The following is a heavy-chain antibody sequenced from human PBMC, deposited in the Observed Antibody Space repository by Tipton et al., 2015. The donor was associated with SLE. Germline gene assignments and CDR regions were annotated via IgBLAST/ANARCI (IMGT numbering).Heavy chain of an antibody. Sequence: TLSLTCAVYGGSFSGYYWSWIRQPPGKGLEWIGEINHSGSTNYNPSLKSRVTISMEMSKGRFSLELSSVTTADTAVYYCARVGGRDGYNFPDYWGQGNLVIVAS. CDR2: INHSGST. CDR1: GGSFSGYY. CDR3: ARVGGRDGYNFPDY. J-gene: IGHJ4*02. V-gene: IGHV4-34*01. D-gene: IGHD5-24*01.